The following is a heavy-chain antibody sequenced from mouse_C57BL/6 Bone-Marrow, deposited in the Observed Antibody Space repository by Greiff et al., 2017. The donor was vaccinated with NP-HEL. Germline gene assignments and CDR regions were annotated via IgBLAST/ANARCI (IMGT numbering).Heavy chain of an antibody. V-gene: IGHV1-52*01. D-gene: IGHD1-1*01. Sequence: VQLQQSGAELVRPGSSVTLSCKASGYTFTSYWMHWVKPRPIQGLEWIGNIDPSDCETHYNQKFKDKATLTVDKSSSTAYVQLSSLTSEDSAVYYCARWDYGSSSSYWSQGTTLTVSS. CDR3: ARWDYGSSSSY. J-gene: IGHJ2*01. CDR2: IDPSDCET. CDR1: GYTFTSYW.